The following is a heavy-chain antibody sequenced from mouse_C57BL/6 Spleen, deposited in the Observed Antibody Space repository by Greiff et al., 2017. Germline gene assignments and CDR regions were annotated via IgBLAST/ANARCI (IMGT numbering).Heavy chain of an antibody. CDR2: IYPGDGDT. J-gene: IGHJ3*01. Sequence: VQLQQSGAELVKPGASVKISCKASGYAFTSYWMNWVKQRPGKGLEWIGQIYPGDGDTNYNGKFKGKATLTADTSSNPAYMQRSSLTYEDSAFYFCARSLYDYYGFADWGQGTLVTVAA. CDR3: ARSLYDYYGFAD. CDR1: GYAFTSYW. D-gene: IGHD1-1*01. V-gene: IGHV1-80*01.